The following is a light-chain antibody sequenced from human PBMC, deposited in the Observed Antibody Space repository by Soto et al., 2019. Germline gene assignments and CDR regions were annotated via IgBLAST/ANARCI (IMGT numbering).Light chain of an antibody. CDR3: QQSYSTPWT. CDR2: AAA. CDR1: QRITNY. Sequence: DIQMTQSPSSLSASVGDRVTITCRASQRITNYLNWYQQKPGKAPKLLIYAAASLQSGVPSRFRGSESVTDFTLSVSSLQTEDFANYYCQQSYSTPWTFGQGTKVEIK. J-gene: IGKJ1*01. V-gene: IGKV1-39*01.